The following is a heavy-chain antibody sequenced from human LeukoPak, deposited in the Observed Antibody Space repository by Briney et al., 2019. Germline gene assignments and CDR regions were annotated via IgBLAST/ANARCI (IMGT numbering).Heavy chain of an antibody. J-gene: IGHJ6*03. V-gene: IGHV1-3*03. CDR1: GYTFTSYA. D-gene: IGHD7-27*01. Sequence: ASVKVSCKASGYTFTSYAMHWVRQAPGQRLEWMGWINAGNGNTKYSQEFQGRVTITRDTSASTAYMELSSLRSEDMAVYYCARGVTGVYYYYYMDVWGKGTTVTVSS. CDR3: ARGVTGVYYYYYMDV. CDR2: INAGNGNT.